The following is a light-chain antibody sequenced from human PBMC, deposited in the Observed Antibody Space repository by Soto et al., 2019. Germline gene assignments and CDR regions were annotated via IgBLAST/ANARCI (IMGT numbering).Light chain of an antibody. J-gene: IGKJ1*01. V-gene: IGKV1-5*03. CDR2: KAS. CDR3: QEYHSYPVA. CDR1: QSISSL. Sequence: DIQMTQSPSTLSASVGDRVTITCRASQSISSLLAWYQQKPGTAPKVLIYKASTLKSGVPSRFSGSGSGTEFTLTISSLQPDDFATYYCQEYHSYPVAFGQGTKVEIK.